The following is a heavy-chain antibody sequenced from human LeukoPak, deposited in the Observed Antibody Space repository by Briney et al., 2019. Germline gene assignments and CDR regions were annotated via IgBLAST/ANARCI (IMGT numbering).Heavy chain of an antibody. CDR3: VRVSLSPLLPIDY. CDR2: INSNSGDT. D-gene: IGHD2-15*01. V-gene: IGHV1-2*02. CDR1: GYTFTAYY. Sequence: ASVKVSCKASGYTFTAYYLHWVRQAPGQGLEWMGWINSNSGDTNSAQKFQGRVTLTRDTSITTACMEMSSLSSDDTAVYYCVRVSLSPLLPIDYWGQGTLVTVSS. J-gene: IGHJ4*02.